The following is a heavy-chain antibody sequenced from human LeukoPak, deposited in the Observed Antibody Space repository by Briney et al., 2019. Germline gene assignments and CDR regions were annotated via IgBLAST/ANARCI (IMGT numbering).Heavy chain of an antibody. CDR3: ARDPGWGTFDK. CDR1: GGSISSGDYY. D-gene: IGHD3-16*01. CDR2: IYYSGST. Sequence: SQTLSLTCTVSGGSISSGDYYWSWIRQPPGKGLEWIGYIYYSGSTYYNPSLKSRVTISVDTSKNQFSLKLNSVIAADTAVYYCARDPGWGTFDKWGQGTKVIVSS. V-gene: IGHV4-30-4*01. J-gene: IGHJ3*02.